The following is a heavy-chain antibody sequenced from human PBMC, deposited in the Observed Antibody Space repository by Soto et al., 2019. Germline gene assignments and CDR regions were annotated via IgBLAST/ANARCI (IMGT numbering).Heavy chain of an antibody. CDR3: ARSQRNGDMDV. Sequence: EVHLVESGGGLVKPGGSLRVSCATSGFTFSTYSMNWVRQAPGKGLEWVSSVTSSSTFMDYADSVKGRFTVSRDDAKRSLILQMDSLRVDDSAVDYRARSQRNGDMDVWGQGTTVTVSS. CDR2: VTSSSTFM. V-gene: IGHV3-21*01. J-gene: IGHJ6*01. D-gene: IGHD2-8*01. CDR1: GFTFSTYS.